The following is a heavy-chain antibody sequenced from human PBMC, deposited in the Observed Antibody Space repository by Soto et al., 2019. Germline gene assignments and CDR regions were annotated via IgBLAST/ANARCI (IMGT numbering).Heavy chain of an antibody. V-gene: IGHV1-69*01. CDR2: IIPIFCTA. D-gene: IGHD1-1*01. CDR3: ARDRRTGTLSWFDP. J-gene: IGHJ5*02. Sequence: QVQLVQSGAEVKKPGSSVKVSCKASGGTFSSYAISWVRQAPGQGLEWMGGIIPIFCTANYAQKFQGRVTITADESTSTAYMELSSLRSEDTAVYYCARDRRTGTLSWFDPWGQGTLVTVSS. CDR1: GGTFSSYA.